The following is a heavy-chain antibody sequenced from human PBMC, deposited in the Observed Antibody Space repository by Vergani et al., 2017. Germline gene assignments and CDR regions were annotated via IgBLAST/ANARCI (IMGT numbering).Heavy chain of an antibody. J-gene: IGHJ6*03. Sequence: QLQLQESGPGLVKPSQTLSLTCTVSGGSISSGGYYWSWIRQHPGKGLEWIGYIYYSGSTYYNPSLKSRVTISVDTSKNQFSLKLSSVTAADTAVYYCARGECSSTSCYPYYYYMDVWGKGTTVTVSS. CDR2: IYYSGST. CDR3: ARGECSSTSCYPYYYYMDV. D-gene: IGHD2-2*01. CDR1: GGSISSGGYY. V-gene: IGHV4-31*03.